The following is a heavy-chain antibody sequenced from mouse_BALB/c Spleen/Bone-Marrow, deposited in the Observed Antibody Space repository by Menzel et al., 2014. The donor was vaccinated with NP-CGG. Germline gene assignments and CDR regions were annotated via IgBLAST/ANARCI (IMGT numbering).Heavy chain of an antibody. Sequence: EVQLQQSGPELVKPGASVKISCKASGYSFTGYTMNWVKQSPGKNLEWIGLINPYNGGSSYNQKFKGRATLTVDKSSSTAYLELLSLTSEDSAVSCFAGGAVRRGFDVWGAGTTVTVSS. J-gene: IGHJ1*01. CDR3: AGGAVRRGFDV. D-gene: IGHD2-14*01. CDR1: GYSFTGYT. V-gene: IGHV1-18*01. CDR2: INPYNGGS.